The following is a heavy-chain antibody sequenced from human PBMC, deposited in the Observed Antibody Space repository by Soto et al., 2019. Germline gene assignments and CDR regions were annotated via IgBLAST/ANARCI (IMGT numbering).Heavy chain of an antibody. CDR3: ARGRYGDY. V-gene: IGHV1-18*01. CDR2: ISAHNGNT. CDR1: GYGFTTYG. D-gene: IGHD1-1*01. Sequence: QVHLVQSGAEVKKPGASVKVSCKGSGYGFTTYGITWVRQAPGQGLEWMAWISAHNGNTNYAQKLEGRVTVTRDTSTSTAYMELRSLISDDTAVYYCARGRYGDYWGKGALVTVSS. J-gene: IGHJ4*02.